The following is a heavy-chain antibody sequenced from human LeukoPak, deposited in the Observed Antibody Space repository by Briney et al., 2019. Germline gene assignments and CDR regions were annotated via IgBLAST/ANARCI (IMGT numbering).Heavy chain of an antibody. V-gene: IGHV3-66*02. J-gene: IGHJ4*02. Sequence: GGSLRLSCAASGFTVSNTYMNWVRQAPGEGLERVSGISGGGNTYYADSVKGRFTISRDISKNTLYLQMNGLRAEDTAVYYCARGLADCGGDCSDYWGQGTLVTVSS. D-gene: IGHD2-21*01. CDR1: GFTVSNTY. CDR3: ARGLADCGGDCSDY. CDR2: ISGGGNT.